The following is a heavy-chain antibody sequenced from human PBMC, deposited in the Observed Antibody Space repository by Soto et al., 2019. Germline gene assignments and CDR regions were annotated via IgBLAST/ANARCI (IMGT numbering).Heavy chain of an antibody. CDR3: AREPLKWYGMDV. CDR2: IFYTGST. Sequence: QVQLQESGPGLVKPSQTLSLTCTVSGGSISSGDYYWSWIRQSPGTGLEWIGYIFYTGSTYYNPSLRSRLAISVDTSQNQFSLKLSSVTAADAAVYYCAREPLKWYGMDVWGQGTTVTVSS. J-gene: IGHJ6*02. V-gene: IGHV4-30-4*01. CDR1: GGSISSGDYY. D-gene: IGHD1-26*01.